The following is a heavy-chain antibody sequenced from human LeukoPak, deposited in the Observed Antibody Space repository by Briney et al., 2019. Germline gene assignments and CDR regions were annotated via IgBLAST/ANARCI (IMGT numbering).Heavy chain of an antibody. V-gene: IGHV3-21*01. D-gene: IGHD6-6*01. CDR2: ISSSSTYI. CDR1: GFTFSSYS. CDR3: ARDLTTSSTAYLHH. Sequence: GGSLRLSCAASGFTFSSYSMNWVRQAPGKGLEWASSISSSSTYIYYADSVKGRFTISIDNAKNSLFLQMNSLRAEDTAVYYCARDLTTSSTAYLHHWGQGTLVTVSS. J-gene: IGHJ1*01.